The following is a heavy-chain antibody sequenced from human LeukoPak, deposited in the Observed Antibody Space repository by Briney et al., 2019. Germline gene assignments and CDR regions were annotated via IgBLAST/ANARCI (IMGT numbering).Heavy chain of an antibody. CDR2: TYYSGST. D-gene: IGHD2-15*01. Sequence: SETLSLTCTVSGGSISSYYWSWIRQPPGEGLEWIGYTYYSGSTNYNPSLKSRVTISVDTSKNQFSLKLSSVTAADAAVYYCARALHCSGGSCYSGFDYWGQGTLVTVSS. CDR3: ARALHCSGGSCYSGFDY. J-gene: IGHJ4*02. V-gene: IGHV4-59*01. CDR1: GGSISSYY.